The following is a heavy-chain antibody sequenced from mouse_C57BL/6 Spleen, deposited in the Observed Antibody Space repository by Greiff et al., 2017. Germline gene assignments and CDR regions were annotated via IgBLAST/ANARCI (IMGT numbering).Heavy chain of an antibody. Sequence: EVQLQQSGAELVKPGASVKLSCTTSGFNIKDYYMHWVKQRTEQGLEWIGRIDPEDGDTKYAPNFQGKATITADTSSNTAYLQLSSLTSEDTAVYYCASDYSSSIWYFDVWGTGTTVTVSS. V-gene: IGHV14-2*01. J-gene: IGHJ1*03. CDR2: IDPEDGDT. CDR1: GFNIKDYY. D-gene: IGHD1-1*01. CDR3: ASDYSSSIWYFDV.